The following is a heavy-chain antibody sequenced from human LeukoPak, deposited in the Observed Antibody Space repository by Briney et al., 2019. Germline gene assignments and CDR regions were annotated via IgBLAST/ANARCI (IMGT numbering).Heavy chain of an antibody. CDR3: ARDRGGSSVYYYYYMDV. J-gene: IGHJ6*03. CDR2: IIPILGIA. D-gene: IGHD6-6*01. CDR1: GGTFSSYT. V-gene: IGHV1-69*04. Sequence: SVKVSCKASGGTFSSYTISWVRQAPGQGLECMGRIIPILGIANYAQKFQGRVTITADKSTSTAYMELSSLRSEDTAVYYCARDRGGSSVYYYYYMDVWGKGTTVTVSS.